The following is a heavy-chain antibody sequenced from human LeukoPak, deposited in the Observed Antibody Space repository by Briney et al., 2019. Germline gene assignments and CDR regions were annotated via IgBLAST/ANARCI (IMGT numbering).Heavy chain of an antibody. J-gene: IGHJ4*02. Sequence: GGSLRLSCAASGFTCSCYAMNWVRQAPGKGLEWVSGIRASGAGTYYADSVKGRFTISRDNSKNTLYLQMNSLRAEDTAVYYCAKDLQLNPFDFDHWGQGTLVTVSS. V-gene: IGHV3-23*01. CDR3: AKDLQLNPFDFDH. CDR2: IRASGAGT. D-gene: IGHD2-2*01. CDR1: GFTCSCYA.